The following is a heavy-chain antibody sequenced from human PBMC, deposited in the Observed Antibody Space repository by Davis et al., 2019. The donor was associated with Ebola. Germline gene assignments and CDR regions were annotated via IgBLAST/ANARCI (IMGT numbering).Heavy chain of an antibody. CDR2: FDPEDGET. CDR1: GYTPTELS. Sequence: ASVKVSCKVSGYTPTELSMHWVRQAPGKGLEWMGGFDPEDGETIYAQKFQGRVTMTEDTSTDTAYMELSSLRSEDTAVYYCAGSYYYDSSGYYGYYYYYGMDVWGQGTTVTVSS. D-gene: IGHD3-22*01. CDR3: AGSYYYDSSGYYGYYYYYGMDV. J-gene: IGHJ6*02. V-gene: IGHV1-24*01.